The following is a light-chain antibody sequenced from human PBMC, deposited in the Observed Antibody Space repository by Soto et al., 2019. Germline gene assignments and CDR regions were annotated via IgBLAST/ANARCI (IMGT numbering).Light chain of an antibody. V-gene: IGKV1-9*01. J-gene: IGKJ4*02. CDR1: QGISSY. Sequence: IPLTQSPSSLSASVGDRVTITCRASQGISSYLDWDHQKPGKAPKLLIYAASTLQRGVPSRFSGSVSGTDFTLTISSLQPEDVAAYYCQQLNTYPLTFGGGTTVEIK. CDR2: AAS. CDR3: QQLNTYPLT.